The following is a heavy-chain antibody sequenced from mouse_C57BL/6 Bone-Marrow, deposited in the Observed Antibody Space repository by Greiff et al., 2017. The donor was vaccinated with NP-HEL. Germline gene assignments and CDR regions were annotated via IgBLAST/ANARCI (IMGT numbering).Heavy chain of an antibody. Sequence: EVQRVESGGDLVKPGGSLKLSCAASGFTFSSYGMSWVRQTPDKRLEWVATISSGGSYTYYPDSVKGRFTLSRDNAKNTLYLQMSSLKSEDTAMYYCARHGDYYGSSYYYFDYWGQGTTLTVSS. J-gene: IGHJ2*01. CDR2: ISSGGSYT. V-gene: IGHV5-6*01. CDR1: GFTFSSYG. D-gene: IGHD1-1*01. CDR3: ARHGDYYGSSYYYFDY.